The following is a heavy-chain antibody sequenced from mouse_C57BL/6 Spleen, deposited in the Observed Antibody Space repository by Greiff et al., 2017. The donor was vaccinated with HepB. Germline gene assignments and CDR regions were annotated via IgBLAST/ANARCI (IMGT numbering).Heavy chain of an antibody. D-gene: IGHD1-1*01. CDR3: ARMDYGSSFHWYFDV. J-gene: IGHJ1*03. CDR2: ISDGGSYT. CDR1: GFTFSSYA. Sequence: DVHLVESGGGLVKPGGSLKLSCAASGFTFSSYAMSWVRQTPEKRLEWVATISDGGSYTYYPDNVKGRFTISRDNAKNNLYLQMSHLKSEDTAMYYCARMDYGSSFHWYFDVWGTGTTVTVSS. V-gene: IGHV5-4*01.